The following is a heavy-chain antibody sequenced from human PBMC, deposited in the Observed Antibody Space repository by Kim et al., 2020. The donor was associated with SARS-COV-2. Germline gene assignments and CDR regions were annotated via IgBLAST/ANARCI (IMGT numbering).Heavy chain of an antibody. CDR3: ARALSPVTGPTGYFQH. V-gene: IGHV4-59*01. CDR2: IYYSGNT. D-gene: IGHD6-19*01. Sequence: SETLSLTCTVSGGSISSYLWNWIRQPPGKGLECIGYIYYSGNTNYNPSLKSRVTISVDTSKNQFSLKLSSVTAADTAVYYCARALSPVTGPTGYFQHWGQGTLVTVSS. J-gene: IGHJ1*01. CDR1: GGSISSYL.